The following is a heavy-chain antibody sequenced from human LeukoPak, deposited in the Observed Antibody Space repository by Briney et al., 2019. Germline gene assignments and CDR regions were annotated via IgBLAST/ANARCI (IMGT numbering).Heavy chain of an antibody. V-gene: IGHV1-69*06. Sequence: GASVKVSCKASGGTFSSYAISWVRQAPGQGLEWMGGIIPIFGTANYAQKFQGRVTITADKSTSTAYMELSSLRSEDTAVYYCARSGTYDYVWGSYLNWGQGTLVTVSS. CDR3: ARSGTYDYVWGSYLN. CDR1: GGTFSSYA. CDR2: IIPIFGTA. J-gene: IGHJ4*02. D-gene: IGHD3-16*02.